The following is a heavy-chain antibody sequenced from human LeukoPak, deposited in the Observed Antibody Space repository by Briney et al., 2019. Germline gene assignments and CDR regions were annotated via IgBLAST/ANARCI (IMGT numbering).Heavy chain of an antibody. CDR1: GGSIRSSSYY. J-gene: IGHJ4*02. V-gene: IGHV4-39*01. CDR3: ARHRTIYYDNGGYWV. D-gene: IGHD3-22*01. Sequence: SETLSLTCAVSGGSIRSSSYYWGWIRQPPGKGLEWIGSIYYSGSTYYNPSLKSRVTISVDTSKKQFSLKLSSVTAADTAVYYCARHRTIYYDNGGYWVWGQGTLVTVSS. CDR2: IYYSGST.